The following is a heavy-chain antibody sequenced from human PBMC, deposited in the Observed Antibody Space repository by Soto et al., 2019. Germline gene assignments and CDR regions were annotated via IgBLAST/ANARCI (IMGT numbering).Heavy chain of an antibody. V-gene: IGHV4-30-2*06. J-gene: IGHJ4*02. Sequence: SETLSLTCTVSGASISYGGFSWSWIRQSPGKGLEWIGYISHLENTYLHPSFKSRLTMSIDRTRNQFSLKLSSVTAADMAVYYCARGGGYDPFDYWGQGVLVTVSS. CDR1: GASISYGGFS. D-gene: IGHD5-12*01. CDR2: ISHLENT. CDR3: ARGGGYDPFDY.